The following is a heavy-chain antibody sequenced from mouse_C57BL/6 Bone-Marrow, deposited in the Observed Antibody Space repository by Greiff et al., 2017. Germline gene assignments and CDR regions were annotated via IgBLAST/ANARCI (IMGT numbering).Heavy chain of an antibody. CDR2: IFPGSGST. J-gene: IGHJ2*01. Sequence: QVQLQQSGPELVKPGASVKISCKASGYTFTDYYINWVKQRPGQGLEWIGWIFPGSGSTYYNEKFKGKATLTVDKSSSTAYMLLSSLTSDDSAVYVCAREDYYGGYYFDYWGQGTTLTVSS. CDR1: GYTFTDYY. D-gene: IGHD1-1*02. V-gene: IGHV1-75*01. CDR3: AREDYYGGYYFDY.